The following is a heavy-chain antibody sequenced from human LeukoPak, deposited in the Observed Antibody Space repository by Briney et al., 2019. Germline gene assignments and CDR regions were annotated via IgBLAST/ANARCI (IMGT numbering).Heavy chain of an antibody. CDR3: ARDGEYQLLYKWFDP. Sequence: SETLSLTCTVSGGSISSYYWSWIRQPAGKGLEWIGRIYTSGSTNYNPSLKSRVTMSVDTSKNQFSLKLSSVTAADTAVYYCARDGEYQLLYKWFDPWGQGTLVTVSS. CDR2: IYTSGST. D-gene: IGHD2-2*01. V-gene: IGHV4-4*07. J-gene: IGHJ5*02. CDR1: GGSISSYY.